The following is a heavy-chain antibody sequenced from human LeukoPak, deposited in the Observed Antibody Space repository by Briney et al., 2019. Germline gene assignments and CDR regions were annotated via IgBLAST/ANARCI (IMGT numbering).Heavy chain of an antibody. D-gene: IGHD1-26*01. CDR1: GFTFSSYS. V-gene: IGHV3-21*01. CDR2: ISSSSSYI. Sequence: PGGSLRLSCAASGFTFSSYSMNWVRQAPGKGLEWVSSISSSSSYIYYADSVEGRFTISRDNAKNSLYLQMDSLRAEDTAVYYCASGVRYSGSYIDYWGQGTLVTVSS. J-gene: IGHJ4*02. CDR3: ASGVRYSGSYIDY.